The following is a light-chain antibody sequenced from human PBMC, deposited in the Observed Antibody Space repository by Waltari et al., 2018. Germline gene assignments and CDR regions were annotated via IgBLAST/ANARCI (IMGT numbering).Light chain of an antibody. CDR1: VGSYIL. Sequence: QSALTQPASVSGSPGQSITISCTDVGSYILVSWYQHHPGKAPRLIILDGTNRPSGVSNRFSGSKSGSTASLTISGLQAEDEADYYCCSYSVRNSLWMFGGGTKVIVL. V-gene: IGLV2-23*01. CDR2: DGT. CDR3: CSYSVRNSLWM. J-gene: IGLJ3*02.